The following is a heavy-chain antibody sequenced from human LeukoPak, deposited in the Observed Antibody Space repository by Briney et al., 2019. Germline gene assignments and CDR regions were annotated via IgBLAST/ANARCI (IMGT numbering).Heavy chain of an antibody. Sequence: PSETLSLTCTVSGGSISSYYWSWIRQPAGKGLEWIGRIYTSGSTNYNPSLKSRVPMSVDTSKNQFSLTLSSVTAADTAVYYCARDIAAAGTYYYYYYMDVWGKGTTVTVSS. J-gene: IGHJ6*03. CDR1: GGSISSYY. V-gene: IGHV4-4*07. CDR3: ARDIAAAGTYYYYYYMDV. CDR2: IYTSGST. D-gene: IGHD6-13*01.